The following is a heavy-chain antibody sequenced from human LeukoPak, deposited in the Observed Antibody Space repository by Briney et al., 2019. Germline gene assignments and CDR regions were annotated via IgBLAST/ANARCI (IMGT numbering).Heavy chain of an antibody. CDR3: ARESESSGWYDY. CDR2: ISGDGGST. Sequence: PGGSLRLSCAARGFLFQDYAIHWVRHAPGKGLEWVSLISGDGGSTFYADSVKGRFTISRDNSKNSLYLQLNSLISDDTALYYCARESESSGWYDYWGQGTLVTVSS. D-gene: IGHD6-19*01. J-gene: IGHJ4*02. V-gene: IGHV3-43*02. CDR1: GFLFQDYA.